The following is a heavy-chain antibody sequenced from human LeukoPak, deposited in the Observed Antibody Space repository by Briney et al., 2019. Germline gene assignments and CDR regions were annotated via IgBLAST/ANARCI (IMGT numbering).Heavy chain of an antibody. Sequence: PGRSLRLSCAASGFTFSSYGMHWVRQAPGKGLEWVAVISYDGSNKYYADSVKGRFTISRDNSKNTLYLQMNSLRAEDTAVYYCARDPTVYSSSWYHLDYWGQGTLVTVSS. D-gene: IGHD6-13*01. J-gene: IGHJ4*02. CDR1: GFTFSSYG. CDR2: ISYDGSNK. CDR3: ARDPTVYSSSWYHLDY. V-gene: IGHV3-30*19.